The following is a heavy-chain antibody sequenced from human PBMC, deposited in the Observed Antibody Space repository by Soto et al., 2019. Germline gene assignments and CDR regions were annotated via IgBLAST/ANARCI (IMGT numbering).Heavy chain of an antibody. CDR1: GFTFSSYA. CDR2: ISGRGGST. V-gene: IGHV3-23*01. CDR3: AKRHVAFTFPYYFDY. Sequence: GGSLRLSCAASGFTFSSYAMSWVRQAPGKGLEWVSAISGRGGSTYYADSVKGRFTISRDNSKSTLYLQMNSLRAEDTAVYYCAKRHVAFTFPYYFDYWGQGTLVTVSS. D-gene: IGHD3-16*01. J-gene: IGHJ4*02.